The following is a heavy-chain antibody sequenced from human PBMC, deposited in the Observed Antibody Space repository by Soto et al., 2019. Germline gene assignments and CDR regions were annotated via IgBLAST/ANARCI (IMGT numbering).Heavy chain of an antibody. J-gene: IGHJ4*02. CDR2: ITDNGGST. CDR3: AKERATTTAFDY. CDR1: GFTFRIDG. Sequence: GWSLRLSCAASGFTFRIDGMSGVRQAPGKGLEWVSLITDNGGSTYYADSVKGRFTISRDNTKNTLFLQMNSLRAEDTAVYYCAKERATTTAFDYWGQGPLVTVSS. V-gene: IGHV3-23*01. D-gene: IGHD4-17*01.